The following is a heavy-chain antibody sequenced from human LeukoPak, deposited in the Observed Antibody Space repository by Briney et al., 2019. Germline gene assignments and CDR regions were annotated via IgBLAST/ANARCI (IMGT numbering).Heavy chain of an antibody. J-gene: IGHJ3*02. CDR2: ISWNSGSI. CDR3: AKGHMIVPEFSCAFDI. V-gene: IGHV3-9*01. D-gene: IGHD3-22*01. CDR1: GFTFDDYA. Sequence: GGSLRLSCAASGFTFDDYAMHWVRQAPGKGLEWVSGISWNSGSIGYADSVKGRFTISRDNAKSSLYLQMNSLRAEDTALYYCAKGHMIVPEFSCAFDIWGQGTMVTVSS.